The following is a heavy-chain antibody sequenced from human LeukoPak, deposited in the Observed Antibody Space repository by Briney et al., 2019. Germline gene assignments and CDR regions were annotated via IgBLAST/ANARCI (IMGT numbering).Heavy chain of an antibody. CDR1: GGTFSSYA. CDR2: IIPIFGTA. CDR3: ASPSNLDYYLDY. J-gene: IGHJ4*02. Sequence: SVKVSCKASGGTFSSYAISWVRQAPGQGLEWMGGIIPIFGTANHAQKFQGRVTITADESTSTAYMELSSLRSEDTAVYYCASPSNLDYYLDYWGQGTLVTVSS. V-gene: IGHV1-69*01. D-gene: IGHD3/OR15-3a*01.